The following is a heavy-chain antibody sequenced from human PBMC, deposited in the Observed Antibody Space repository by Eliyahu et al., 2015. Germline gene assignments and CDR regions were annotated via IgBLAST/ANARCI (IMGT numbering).Heavy chain of an antibody. CDR2: IKSKTDGGTT. Sequence: EVQLAESGGDLVTPGGSLRLSCAASGFTFSXAWVSWVRQAPGKGLEWIGLIKSKTDGGTTTYAAPVKGRCTISRDDSKNTVFLQMNGLKTEDTAVYYCATDGAVVVPAALLFWGRGTLVTVSS. D-gene: IGHD2-2*01. J-gene: IGHJ4*02. V-gene: IGHV3-15*06. CDR3: ATDGAVVVPAALLF. CDR1: GFTFSXAW.